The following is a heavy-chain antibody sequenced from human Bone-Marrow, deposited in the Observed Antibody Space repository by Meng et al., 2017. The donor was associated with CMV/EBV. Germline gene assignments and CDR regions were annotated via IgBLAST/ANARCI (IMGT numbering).Heavy chain of an antibody. J-gene: IGHJ4*02. CDR1: GGAISSGDYY. V-gene: IGHV4-30-4*08. Sequence: VQLQEWAPLLGNPSHTLSPPTTVSGGAISSGDYYWSCIRQPPGKGLECVGYIYYSGSTYYHPSLKSLVTISVATSKNHFSLKLSSVTAADTAVYYCARVLSGYFDYWGQGTLVTVSS. CDR3: ARVLSGYFDY. CDR2: IYYSGST. D-gene: IGHD3-3*01.